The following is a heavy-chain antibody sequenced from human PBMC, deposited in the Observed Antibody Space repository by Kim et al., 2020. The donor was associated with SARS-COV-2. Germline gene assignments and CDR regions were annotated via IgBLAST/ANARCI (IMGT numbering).Heavy chain of an antibody. CDR2: IYYSGST. CDR3: ARQRLSGYTSYDSSGYYFDFDY. Sequence: SETLSLTCTVSGGSVNSPSYYWSWIRQPPGKGLEYIGYIYYSGSTNYNPSLESRLTISVDTSKNQFSLKLTSVTAADTAVYFCARQRLSGYTSYDSSGYYFDFDYWGQGTLVTVSS. CDR1: GGSVNSPSYY. J-gene: IGHJ4*02. D-gene: IGHD3-22*01. V-gene: IGHV4-61*01.